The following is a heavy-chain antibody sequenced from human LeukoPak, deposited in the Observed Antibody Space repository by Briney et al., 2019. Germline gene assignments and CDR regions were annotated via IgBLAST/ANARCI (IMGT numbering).Heavy chain of an antibody. CDR1: GFTLSSYL. CDR3: ARDRYSSSWYQAT. CDR2: INIAGRST. J-gene: IGHJ5*02. Sequence: GGSLRLSCAASGFTLSSYLMHWVRQAPAKGLVWVSRINIAGRSTSYADSVKGRFTISRDNAKNTLYLQMNSLRAEDTAVYYCARDRYSSSWYQATWGQGTLVTVSS. V-gene: IGHV3-74*01. D-gene: IGHD6-13*01.